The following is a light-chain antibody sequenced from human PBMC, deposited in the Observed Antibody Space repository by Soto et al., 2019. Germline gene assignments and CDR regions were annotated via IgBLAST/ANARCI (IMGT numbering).Light chain of an antibody. CDR3: QQYSNWPPGT. V-gene: IGKV3-15*01. CDR2: GAS. CDR1: QSVRSN. J-gene: IGKJ1*01. Sequence: EIVMTQSPATLSVSPGERATLSCRASQSVRSNLAWYQQKPGQAPRLLIYGASTRATGIPARFSGSGSGTEFTLTISSLQSEDFAVYYCQQYSNWPPGTFGQRTKVDI.